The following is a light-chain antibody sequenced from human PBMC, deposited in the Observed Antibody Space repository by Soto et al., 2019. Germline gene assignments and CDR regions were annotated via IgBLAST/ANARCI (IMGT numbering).Light chain of an antibody. CDR2: GAS. Sequence: DIQMTQSPSSLSALVGDRVTITCRASQGIANYLAWYQQKPGKVPKLLIYGASTLQSGVPSRFSGSGSGTDFTLIISSLQPEDVATYFCQKYNSAPLTFGGGTKVDIK. J-gene: IGKJ4*01. V-gene: IGKV1-27*01. CDR3: QKYNSAPLT. CDR1: QGIANY.